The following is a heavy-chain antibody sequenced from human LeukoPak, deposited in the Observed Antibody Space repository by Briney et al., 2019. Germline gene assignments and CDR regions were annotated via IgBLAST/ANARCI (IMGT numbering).Heavy chain of an antibody. V-gene: IGHV1-24*01. J-gene: IGHJ4*02. CDR1: GYTLTELS. CDR3: ATSPWLVRSRSFDY. D-gene: IGHD6-19*01. CDR2: FEPEDGQT. Sequence: ASVKVSCKVSGYTLTELSMHWVRQAPGKGLEWMGGFEPEDGQTIYAQKFQGRVTMTEDPSTDTAYMELSSLRSEDTAVYYCATSPWLVRSRSFDYWGQGTLVTVSS.